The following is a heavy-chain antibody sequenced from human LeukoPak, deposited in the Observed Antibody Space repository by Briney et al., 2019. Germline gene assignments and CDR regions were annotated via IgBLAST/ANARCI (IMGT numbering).Heavy chain of an antibody. Sequence: GGTLRLSCAASGFIFSDYGMSWVRQAPGKGLEWVSSIGGRGGSTYYADSVKGRFTISRDNSKNTLYLQMNSLRAEDTAVYYCARERYWGQGTLVTVSS. J-gene: IGHJ4*02. CDR1: GFIFSDYG. V-gene: IGHV3-23*01. CDR2: IGGRGGST. CDR3: ARERY.